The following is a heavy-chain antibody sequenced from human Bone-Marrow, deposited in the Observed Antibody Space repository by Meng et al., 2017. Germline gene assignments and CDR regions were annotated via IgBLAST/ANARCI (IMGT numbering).Heavy chain of an antibody. D-gene: IGHD1-26*01. Sequence: EVQLVESGGGLVPPGGALKLSCAGFGFTFSGSAMHWVRQASGKGLEWVGRIRSKANNYATAYAASMKGRFTISRDDSKNTAYLQMNSLKTEDTAVYYCSGSYPYYFDYWGQGTLVTVSS. V-gene: IGHV3-73*02. CDR3: SGSYPYYFDY. CDR1: GFTFSGSA. CDR2: IRSKANNYAT. J-gene: IGHJ4*02.